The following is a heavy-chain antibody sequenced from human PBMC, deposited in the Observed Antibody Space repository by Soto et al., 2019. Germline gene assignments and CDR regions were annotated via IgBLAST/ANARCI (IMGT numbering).Heavy chain of an antibody. J-gene: IGHJ4*02. CDR1: GFTSSNYW. V-gene: IGHV3-74*01. CDR2: INSDGSST. CDR3: ARGGGRSYDDSDY. Sequence: EVQLVESGGGSVQPGGSLRLSCAASGFTSSNYWMHWVRQAPGKGLVWVSRINSDGSSTSYADSVKGRFTISRDNAKNTLELQMNSLRGEDTAVYYCARGGGRSYDDSDYWGQGTLVTVSS. D-gene: IGHD1-26*01.